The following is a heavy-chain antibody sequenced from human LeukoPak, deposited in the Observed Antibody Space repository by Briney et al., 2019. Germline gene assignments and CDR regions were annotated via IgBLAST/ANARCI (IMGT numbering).Heavy chain of an antibody. CDR1: GGSISSGDYY. CDR2: IYYSGST. CDR3: ARDDYRYNDAFDI. J-gene: IGHJ3*02. V-gene: IGHV4-61*08. D-gene: IGHD4-11*01. Sequence: PSQTLSLTCTVSGGSISSGDYYWSWIRQPPGKGLEWIGYIYYSGSTNYNPSPKSRVTISVDTSKNQFSLKLSSVTAADTAVYYCARDDYRYNDAFDIWGQGTMVTVSS.